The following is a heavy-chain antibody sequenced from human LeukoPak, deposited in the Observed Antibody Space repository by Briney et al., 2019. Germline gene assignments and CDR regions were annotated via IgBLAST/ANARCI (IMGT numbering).Heavy chain of an antibody. J-gene: IGHJ4*02. Sequence: PSETLSLTCAVYGGSFSGHYWTWIRQPPGKGLEWIGEINHSGSTTYNPSLNSRVTISVDTSKNQFSLRLSSATAADTAVYYCARPRYGSGSLDSWGQGALVTVSS. CDR1: GGSFSGHY. CDR3: ARPRYGSGSLDS. CDR2: INHSGST. V-gene: IGHV4-34*01. D-gene: IGHD3-10*01.